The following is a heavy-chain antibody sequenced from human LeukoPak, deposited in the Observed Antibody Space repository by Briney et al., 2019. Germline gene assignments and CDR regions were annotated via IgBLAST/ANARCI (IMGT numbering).Heavy chain of an antibody. CDR3: ARDGSGIAYYYYGMDV. CDR2: IKQDGSEK. D-gene: IGHD6-13*01. J-gene: IGHJ6*02. CDR1: GFTFSSYW. Sequence: GGSLRLSCAASGFTFSSYWMSWVRQAPGKGLEWVANIKQDGSEKYYVDSVKGRFTTSRDNAKNSVYLQMNSLRAEDTAVYYCARDGSGIAYYYYGMDVWGQGTTVTVSS. V-gene: IGHV3-7*01.